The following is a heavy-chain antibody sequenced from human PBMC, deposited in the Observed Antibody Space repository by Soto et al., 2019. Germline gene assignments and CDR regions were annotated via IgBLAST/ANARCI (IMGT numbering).Heavy chain of an antibody. V-gene: IGHV3-48*02. CDR3: AVRGATDF. CDR2: INSISSAI. CDR1: GFTFRSYA. D-gene: IGHD3-10*01. J-gene: IGHJ4*02. Sequence: HPGGSLRLSCAASGFTFRSYAMYWVRQAPGRGLEWVSYINSISSAIYYADSVQGRFTISRDNARNSLYLQMNSLRDGDTAVYYCAVRGATDFCGPGILVTVSS.